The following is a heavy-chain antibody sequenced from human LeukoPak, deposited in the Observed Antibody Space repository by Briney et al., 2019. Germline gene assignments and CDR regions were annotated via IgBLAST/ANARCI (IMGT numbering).Heavy chain of an antibody. D-gene: IGHD6-13*01. CDR3: ARYSSSLDAFDI. Sequence: QSGGSLRLSCVASGFTFSSYWMGWVRQAPGKGLEWVANIKQDGSEKYYVGSVKGRFTMSRDNAKNSLYLQMNSLRAEDTAVYYCARYSSSLDAFDIWGQGTMVTVSS. J-gene: IGHJ3*02. CDR1: GFTFSSYW. V-gene: IGHV3-7*01. CDR2: IKQDGSEK.